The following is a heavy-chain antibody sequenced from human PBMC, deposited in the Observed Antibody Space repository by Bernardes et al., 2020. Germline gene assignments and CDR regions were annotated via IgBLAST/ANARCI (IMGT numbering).Heavy chain of an antibody. V-gene: IGHV3-23*01. CDR1: GFTFSNYA. CDR2: ISGSGIST. CDR3: AKDRNMAAAGFIFDY. Sequence: GSLRLSCAASGFTFSNYAMNWVRQAPGKGLEWVSTISGSGISTYYADSVKGRFTISRDNYKNTLYLQMNSLRAEDTAVYYCAKDRNMAAAGFIFDYWGQGTLVTVSS. D-gene: IGHD6-13*01. J-gene: IGHJ4*02.